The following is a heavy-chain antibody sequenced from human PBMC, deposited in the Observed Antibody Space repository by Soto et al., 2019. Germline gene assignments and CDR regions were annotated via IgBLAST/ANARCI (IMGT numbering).Heavy chain of an antibody. CDR1: GFTFSSYG. CDR3: AREFVYGDYLTNAFDI. V-gene: IGHV3-33*01. D-gene: IGHD4-17*01. CDR2: IWYDGSNK. J-gene: IGHJ3*02. Sequence: QVQLVESGGGVVQPGRSLRLSCAASGFTFSSYGMHWVRQAPGKGLEWVAVIWYDGSNKYYADSVKGRFTISRDNSKNTLYLQMNSLRAEDTAVYYCAREFVYGDYLTNAFDIWGQGTMVTVSS.